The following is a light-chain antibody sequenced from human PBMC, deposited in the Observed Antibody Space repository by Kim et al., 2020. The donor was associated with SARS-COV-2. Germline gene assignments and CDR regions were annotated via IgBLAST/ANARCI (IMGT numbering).Light chain of an antibody. V-gene: IGKV1-9*01. CDR2: SAS. Sequence: DIQLTQSPSFLSASVGDRVTITCRASQGISSYLAWYQQKPGKAPKLLIYSASTLKSGVPSRFSGSGSGTEFTLTISSLQPEDFATYYCQQFNSYPYTFGQGTKLEI. J-gene: IGKJ2*01. CDR3: QQFNSYPYT. CDR1: QGISSY.